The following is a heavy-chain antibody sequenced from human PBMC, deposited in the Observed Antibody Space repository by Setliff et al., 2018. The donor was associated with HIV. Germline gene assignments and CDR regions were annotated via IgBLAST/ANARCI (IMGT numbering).Heavy chain of an antibody. CDR1: GGSFSGYY. J-gene: IGHJ6*03. CDR2: INHSGST. V-gene: IGHV4-34*01. CDR3: ARGPDFWSAHPYSYYYMDV. Sequence: SETLSLTCAVYGGSFSGYYWSWIRQPPGKGLEWIGEINHSGSTNYNPSLTIRVTISVDTSKNQFSLKLNSVTAADTAVYFCARGPDFWSAHPYSYYYMDVWGKGTTVTVSS. D-gene: IGHD3-3*01.